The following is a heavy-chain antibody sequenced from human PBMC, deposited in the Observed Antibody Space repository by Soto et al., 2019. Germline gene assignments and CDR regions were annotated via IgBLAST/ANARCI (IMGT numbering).Heavy chain of an antibody. Sequence: QVQLVQSGAEVKKPGASVKVSSKASGYTFTRYNVHWVRQAPGQGLEWMAIIHPSGGTTYYVQKFEGRVTLTTDTSTSTVYMELSSQRSDDTAVYYCARVRGGGSEYFFDYWGQGTLVTVSS. J-gene: IGHJ4*02. CDR2: IHPSGGTT. V-gene: IGHV1-46*01. CDR3: ARVRGGGSEYFFDY. CDR1: GYTFTRYN. D-gene: IGHD2-15*01.